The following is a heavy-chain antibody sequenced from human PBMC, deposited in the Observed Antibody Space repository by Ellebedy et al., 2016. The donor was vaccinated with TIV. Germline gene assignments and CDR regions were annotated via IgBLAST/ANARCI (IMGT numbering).Heavy chain of an antibody. V-gene: IGHV3-11*06. D-gene: IGHD3-10*01. CDR3: ARTRGGEFDF. Sequence: GGSLRLSXVASGFPFSDFYMAWIRQAPGRGLELVSYISGTSSHLSYADSVRGRFTVSRDSAGNSLYLQMNGLTVDDTALYFCARTRGGEFDFWGQGSLVTVSS. CDR1: GFPFSDFY. J-gene: IGHJ4*02. CDR2: ISGTSSHL.